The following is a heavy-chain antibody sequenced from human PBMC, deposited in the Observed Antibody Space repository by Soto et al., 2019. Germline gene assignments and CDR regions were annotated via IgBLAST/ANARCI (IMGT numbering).Heavy chain of an antibody. CDR1: GGSFSSYY. J-gene: IGHJ5*02. Sequence: PSETLSLTCAVYGGSFSSYYWSWIRQPPGKGLEWIGEINHSGSTNYNPSLKSRVTISVDTSKNQFSLKLSSVTAADTAVYYCARDWNCSNTRWQNCLDPWGQGTLVTVSS. CDR2: INHSGST. V-gene: IGHV4-34*01. CDR3: ARDWNCSNTRWQNCLDP. D-gene: IGHD2-2*01.